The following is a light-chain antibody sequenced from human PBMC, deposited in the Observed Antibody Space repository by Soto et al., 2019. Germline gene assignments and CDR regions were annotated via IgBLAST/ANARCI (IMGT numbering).Light chain of an antibody. V-gene: IGKV1-27*01. CDR2: ATS. Sequence: DIPMTQSPSSLSASVGDRVTITCRAGQAVNNYIAWYQQKPGKVPKLLIYATSTLQSGVPSRFSGSGSGTEFTLTISSLQPEDFATYYCRDYNGAPYPFGPGTKVDI. CDR3: RDYNGAPYP. J-gene: IGKJ3*01. CDR1: QAVNNY.